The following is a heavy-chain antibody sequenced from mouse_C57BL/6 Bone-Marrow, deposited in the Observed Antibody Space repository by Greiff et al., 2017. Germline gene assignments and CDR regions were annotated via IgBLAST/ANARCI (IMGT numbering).Heavy chain of an antibody. CDR2: IYPGGGYT. V-gene: IGHV1-63*01. CDR1: GYTFTNYW. Sequence: QVQLKQSGAELVRPGTSVKMSCKASGYTFTNYWIGWAKQRPGHGLEWIGVIYPGGGYTNYNEKFKGKATLTADKSSSSAYMQFSSLTSDDSAIYYCARIYRGYGDYAMDYWGQGTSVTVSS. J-gene: IGHJ4*01. CDR3: ARIYRGYGDYAMDY. D-gene: IGHD2-14*01.